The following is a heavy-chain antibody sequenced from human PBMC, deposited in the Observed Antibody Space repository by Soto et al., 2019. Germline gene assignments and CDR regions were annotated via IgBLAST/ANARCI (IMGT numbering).Heavy chain of an antibody. Sequence: SETLSLTCTVSGGSISSGGYYWSWIRQHPGKGLEWIGYIYYSGSTYYNPSLKSRITISVDTSKNQFSLKLSSVTAADTAVYYCARDNFNDDSSGGLDVWGQGTTVTVSS. V-gene: IGHV4-31*03. D-gene: IGHD3-10*01. CDR2: IYYSGST. CDR1: GGSISSGGYY. J-gene: IGHJ6*02. CDR3: ARDNFNDDSSGGLDV.